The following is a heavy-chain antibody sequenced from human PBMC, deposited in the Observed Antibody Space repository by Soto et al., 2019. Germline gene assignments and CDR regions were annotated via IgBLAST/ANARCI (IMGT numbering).Heavy chain of an antibody. Sequence: PGESLKISCKGSGYSFTTYWINWVRQMPGKGLEWMGRIDPSDSYTNYSPSFQGHVTISADKSISTAYLQWSSLKASDTAMYYCARRHYGSSYYYYYGMDVWGQGTTVTVSS. J-gene: IGHJ6*02. CDR3: ARRHYGSSYYYYYGMDV. D-gene: IGHD3-10*01. CDR2: IDPSDSYT. CDR1: GYSFTTYW. V-gene: IGHV5-10-1*01.